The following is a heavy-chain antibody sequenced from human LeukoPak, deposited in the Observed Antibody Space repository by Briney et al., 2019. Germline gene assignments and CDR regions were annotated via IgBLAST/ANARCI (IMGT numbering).Heavy chain of an antibody. CDR3: ARELDPSPHFDI. V-gene: IGHV4-61*02. CDR2: IYTSGST. J-gene: IGHJ3*02. D-gene: IGHD6-6*01. CDR1: GGSISSGCYY. Sequence: PSETLSLTCTVSGGSISSGCYYWSWIRQPAGKGLEWIGRIYTSGSTNYNPSLKSRVTISVDTSKNQFSLKLSSVTAADTAVYYCARELDPSPHFDIWGQGTMVTVSS.